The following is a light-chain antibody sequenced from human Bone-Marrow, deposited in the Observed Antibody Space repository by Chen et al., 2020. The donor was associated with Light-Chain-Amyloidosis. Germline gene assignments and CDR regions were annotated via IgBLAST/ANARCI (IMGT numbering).Light chain of an antibody. CDR2: RDT. Sequence: SYELTQPPSVLVPPGQTARITCSGDDLPTKYAYWYQQKPGQAPVLVIHRDTERPSGLSERFSGSSSGTTATLTISGVQAEDEADYHCQSADSSGTYEVIFGGGTKLTVL. CDR1: DLPTKY. V-gene: IGLV3-25*03. CDR3: QSADSSGTYEVI. J-gene: IGLJ2*01.